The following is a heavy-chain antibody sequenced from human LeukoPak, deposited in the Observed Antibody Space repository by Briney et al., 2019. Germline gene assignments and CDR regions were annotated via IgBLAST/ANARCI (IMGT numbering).Heavy chain of an antibody. V-gene: IGHV1-24*01. CDR3: ATPLWFGELSPRFDY. Sequence: ASVKVSCKVSGYTLTELSMHWVRQAPGKGLEWMGGFDPEDGETIYAQKFQGRATMTEDTSTDTAYMELSSLRSEDTAVYYCATPLWFGELSPRFDYWGQGTLVTVSS. CDR2: FDPEDGET. D-gene: IGHD3-10*01. J-gene: IGHJ4*02. CDR1: GYTLTELS.